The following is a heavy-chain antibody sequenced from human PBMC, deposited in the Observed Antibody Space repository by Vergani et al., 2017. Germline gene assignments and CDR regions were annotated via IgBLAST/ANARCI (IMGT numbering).Heavy chain of an antibody. Sequence: EVQLVESGGGLVQPGGSLRLSCAASGFTFSSYGMNWVRQAPGKGLEWVSYISNSRSTKYYVDSVKGRFTISRDNAKNSLYLQMNSLRAEDTAVYYCARAAYFYDSSVYYSVIDYWGQGTLVTVSS. D-gene: IGHD3-22*01. CDR3: ARAAYFYDSSVYYSVIDY. CDR1: GFTFSSYG. J-gene: IGHJ4*02. CDR2: ISNSRSTK. V-gene: IGHV3-48*01.